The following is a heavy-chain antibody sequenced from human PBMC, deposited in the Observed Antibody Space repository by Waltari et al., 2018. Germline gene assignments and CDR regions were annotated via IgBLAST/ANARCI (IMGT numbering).Heavy chain of an antibody. CDR1: GGSLSGYY. CDR3: ASARNYSSSWYYFDY. CDR2: GNHSGST. D-gene: IGHD6-13*01. V-gene: IGHV4-34*01. J-gene: IGHJ4*02. Sequence: QVQLQQWGAGRLKPSETLSLTCAVYGGSLSGYYWSWIRQPPGKGLEWSGEGNHSGSTNSTPSLQSRFTISVDTSQYQFSLKLSSVPAADTSVYYCASARNYSSSWYYFDYWGQGTLVTVSS.